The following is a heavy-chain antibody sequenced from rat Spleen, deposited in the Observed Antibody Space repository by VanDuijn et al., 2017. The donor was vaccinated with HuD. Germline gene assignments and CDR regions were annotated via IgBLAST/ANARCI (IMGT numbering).Heavy chain of an antibody. V-gene: IGHV5-27*01. J-gene: IGHJ1*01. CDR3: TTARNIPSYWYFDF. D-gene: IGHD1-5*01. CDR1: GITFSNYY. Sequence: EVQLVESGGGLVQPGRSLKLSCAASGITFSNYYMAWVRQAPTKGLEWVAYINTGGGITYYRDSVKGRFTISRDNAKSTLYLQMDSLRSEDTATYYCTTARNIPSYWYFDFWGPGTMVTVSS. CDR2: INTGGGIT.